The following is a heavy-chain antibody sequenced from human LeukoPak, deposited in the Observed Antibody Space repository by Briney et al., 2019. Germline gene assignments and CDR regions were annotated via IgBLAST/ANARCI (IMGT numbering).Heavy chain of an antibody. D-gene: IGHD6-13*01. V-gene: IGHV3-9*01. Sequence: SLRLSCAASGFTFDDYAMHWVRQAPGKGLEWVSGISWNSGSIGYADSVKGRFTISRDNAKNSLYLQMNSLRAEDTALYYCAKGAAAGPRSYYYYYMDVWGKGTTVTISS. CDR2: ISWNSGSI. CDR3: AKGAAAGPRSYYYYYMDV. CDR1: GFTFDDYA. J-gene: IGHJ6*03.